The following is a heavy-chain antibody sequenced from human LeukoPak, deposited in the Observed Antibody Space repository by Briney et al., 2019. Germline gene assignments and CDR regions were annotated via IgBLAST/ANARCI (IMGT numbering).Heavy chain of an antibody. J-gene: IGHJ2*01. CDR2: IIPMFRTA. CDR1: GGTFSTYS. Sequence: ASVKVSCKASGGTFSTYSISWVRQAPGQGLEWMGGIIPMFRTANYAQKFQGRVTITTDESTRIAYMELSSLTSDDTAVYYCARGVGAAAILQYFDLWGPGTLVTVSS. V-gene: IGHV1-69*05. D-gene: IGHD2-2*02. CDR3: ARGVGAAAILQYFDL.